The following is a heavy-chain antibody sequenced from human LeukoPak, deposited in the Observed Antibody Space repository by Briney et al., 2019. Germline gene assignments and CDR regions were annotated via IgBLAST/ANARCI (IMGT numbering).Heavy chain of an antibody. D-gene: IGHD6-25*01. J-gene: IGHJ4*03. CDR3: VSRGCTAKACFEASRRCFDH. V-gene: IGHV3-7*03. Sequence: PGGALRLSCAASGLTFSRYWLTWVRQAPGKGLERVANINQDGSEENYVDSVRGRFTISRDNAKNSLHLQMNNLRNEDTAVYHCVSRGCTAKACFEASRRCFDHWGRGTRVTVSS. CDR2: INQDGSEE. CDR1: GLTFSRYW.